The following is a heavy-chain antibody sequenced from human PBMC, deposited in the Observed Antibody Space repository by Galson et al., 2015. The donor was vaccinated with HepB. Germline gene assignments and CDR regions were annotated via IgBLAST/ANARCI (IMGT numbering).Heavy chain of an antibody. D-gene: IGHD3-10*01. CDR2: ISYDGSNK. V-gene: IGHV3-30*04. J-gene: IGHJ4*02. CDR1: GFTFSSYA. Sequence: SLRLSCAASGFTFSSYAMHWVRQAPGKGLEWVAVISYDGSNKYYADSVKGRFTISRDNSKNTLYLQMNSLRAEDTAVYYCARDLLFGELLFDRYWGQGTLVTVSS. CDR3: ARDLLFGELLFDRY.